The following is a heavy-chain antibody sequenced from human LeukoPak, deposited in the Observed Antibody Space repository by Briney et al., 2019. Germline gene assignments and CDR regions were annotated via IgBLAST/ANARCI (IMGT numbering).Heavy chain of an antibody. V-gene: IGHV3-9*01. CDR3: AKDMYEAAAGSNFDY. CDR2: ISWNSGSI. CDR1: GFTFDDYA. D-gene: IGHD6-13*01. J-gene: IGHJ4*02. Sequence: GRSLRLSCAASGFTFDDYAMHWVRQAPGKGLEWVSGISWNSGSIGYADSVKGRFTISRDNAKNSLYLQMNSLRAEDTALYYCAKDMYEAAAGSNFDYWGQGALVTVSS.